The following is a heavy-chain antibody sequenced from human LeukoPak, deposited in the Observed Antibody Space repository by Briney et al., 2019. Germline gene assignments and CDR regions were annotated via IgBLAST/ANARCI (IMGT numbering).Heavy chain of an antibody. V-gene: IGHV3-30*18. J-gene: IGHJ6*02. CDR2: ISYDGSNK. Sequence: PGGSLGLSCAASGFTFSSYGMHWVRQAPGKGLEWVAVISYDGSNKYYADSVKGRFTISRDNSKNTLYLQMNSLRAEDTAVYYCAKDLRRYWIYYYYYGMDVWGQGTTVTVSS. CDR1: GFTFSSYG. D-gene: IGHD2-8*02. CDR3: AKDLRRYWIYYYYYGMDV.